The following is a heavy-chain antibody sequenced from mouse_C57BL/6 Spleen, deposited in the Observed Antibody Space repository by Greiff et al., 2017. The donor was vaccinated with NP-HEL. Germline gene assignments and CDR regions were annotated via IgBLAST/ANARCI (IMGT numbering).Heavy chain of an antibody. J-gene: IGHJ2*01. V-gene: IGHV1-22*01. D-gene: IGHD2-1*01. CDR3: ARVYYGNYGFDY. CDR1: GYTFTDYN. Sequence: EVKLMESGPELVKPGASVKMSCKASGYTFTDYNMHWVKQSHGKSLEWIGYINPNNGGTSYNQKFKGKATLTVNKSSSTAYMELRSLTSEDSAVYYCARVYYGNYGFDYWGQGTTLTVSS. CDR2: INPNNGGT.